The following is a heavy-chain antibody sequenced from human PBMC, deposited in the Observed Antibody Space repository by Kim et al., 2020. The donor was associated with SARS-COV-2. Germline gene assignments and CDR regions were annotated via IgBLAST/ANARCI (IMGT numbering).Heavy chain of an antibody. D-gene: IGHD4-17*01. V-gene: IGHV3-30*18. CDR2: ISYDGSNK. CDR3: AKERTRTTVTTDGMDV. Sequence: GGSLRLSCAASGFTFSSYGMHWVRQAPGKGLEWVAVISYDGSNKYYADSVKGRFTISRDNSKNTLYLQMNSLRAEDTAVYYCAKERTRTTVTTDGMDVWGQGTTVTVSS. CDR1: GFTFSSYG. J-gene: IGHJ6*02.